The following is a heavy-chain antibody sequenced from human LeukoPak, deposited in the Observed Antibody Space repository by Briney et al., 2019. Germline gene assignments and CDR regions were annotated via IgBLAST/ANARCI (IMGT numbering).Heavy chain of an antibody. J-gene: IGHJ4*02. V-gene: IGHV3-23*01. CDR2: ISGSDGTT. CDR3: VRDDDRPDNGLDY. Sequence: GGSLRLSCAASGFNFSSYAMSWVRQAPGKGLEWVSTISGSDGTTYYADSVKGRFTIPRDNSKNTLYLQMNSLRAEDTAVYYCVRDDDRPDNGLDYWGQGTLVTVSS. CDR1: GFNFSSYA. D-gene: IGHD3-22*01.